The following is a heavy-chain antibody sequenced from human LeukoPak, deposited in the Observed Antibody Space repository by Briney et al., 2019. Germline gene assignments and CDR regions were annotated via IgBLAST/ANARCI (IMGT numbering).Heavy chain of an antibody. CDR2: INSDGSST. CDR3: VLGRHYFYYMDV. CDR1: GITFSSYW. V-gene: IGHV3-74*01. J-gene: IGHJ6*03. D-gene: IGHD3-10*01. Sequence: GGSLRLSCAASGITFSSYWMHWVRQAPGKGLVWVSRINSDGSSTNYADSVKGRFTISRDNAKNSLYLEMNSLGVEDTAVYYCVLGRHYFYYMDVWGKGTTVTVSS.